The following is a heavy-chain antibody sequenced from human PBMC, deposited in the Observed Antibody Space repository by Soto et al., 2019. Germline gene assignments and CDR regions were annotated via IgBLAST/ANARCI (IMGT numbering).Heavy chain of an antibody. J-gene: IGHJ3*02. CDR2: IVVASGDT. CDR3: ATPVGANAFDM. D-gene: IGHD1-26*01. Sequence: SVKVSCKASGFTFSTSAVQWVRQARGQRPEWIGWIVVASGDTNYAQKFQERVTITRDISTSTAYMELSSLRSDDSALYYCATPVGANAFDMWGQGTLVTVSS. CDR1: GFTFSTSA. V-gene: IGHV1-58*01.